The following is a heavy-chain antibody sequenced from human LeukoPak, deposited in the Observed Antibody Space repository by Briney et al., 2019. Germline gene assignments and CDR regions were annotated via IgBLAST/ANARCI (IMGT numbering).Heavy chain of an antibody. CDR3: AKALYGGNTV. J-gene: IGHJ4*02. D-gene: IGHD4-23*01. CDR1: GFTFSTYA. Sequence: GGSLRLSCAASGFTFSTYALGWVRQAPGEGLRWVSSISGNGVTTYYADSVKGRFTISRDNSKNTLYLQMNSLRAEDTALYYCAKALYGGNTVWGQGTLVTVSS. CDR2: ISGNGVTT. V-gene: IGHV3-23*01.